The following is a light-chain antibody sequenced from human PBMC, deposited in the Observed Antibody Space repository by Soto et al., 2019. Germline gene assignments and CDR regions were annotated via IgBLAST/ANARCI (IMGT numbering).Light chain of an antibody. Sequence: QSALTQPASVSGSPGQSITISCTGTSSDVGGYNYVSWYQQHPGKAPKLMIYDVSNRPSGVSNRFSCSKSGNTASLTISGIQDEYEAHYYCSSYTSSSTVVFGGGTQLTVL. CDR2: DVS. J-gene: IGLJ2*01. CDR3: SSYTSSSTVV. CDR1: SSDVGGYNY. V-gene: IGLV2-14*01.